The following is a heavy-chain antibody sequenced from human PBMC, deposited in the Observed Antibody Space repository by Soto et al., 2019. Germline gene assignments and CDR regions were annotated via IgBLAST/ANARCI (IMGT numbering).Heavy chain of an antibody. CDR2: IHLNSGGT. CDR3: ASPRDLSYSYFYFFTLDV. D-gene: IGHD2-21*01. Sequence: ASVKVSCQASGYTLTGYYVHWVRQAPGHGLEWLGWIHLNSGGTNYAHSFQGRVTMTRDMSVSTVYMEMTGLSSDDTAVYYCASPRDLSYSYFYFFTLDVWGQGTTVTVSS. V-gene: IGHV1-2*07. J-gene: IGHJ6*02. CDR1: GYTLTGYY.